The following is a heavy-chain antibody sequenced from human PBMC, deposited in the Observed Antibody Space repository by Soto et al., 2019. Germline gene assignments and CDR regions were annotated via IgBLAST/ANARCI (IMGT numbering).Heavy chain of an antibody. CDR2: IYHSGST. J-gene: IGHJ6*02. CDR1: GGSISSSNW. CDR3: ARAGYGGRYYYYGMDV. Sequence: SETLSLTCAVSGGSISSSNWWSWVRQPPGKGLEWIGEIYHSGSTNYNPSLKSRVTISVDKSKNQFSLKLSSVTAADTAVYYCARAGYGGRYYYYGMDVWGQGTTVTVSS. D-gene: IGHD2-15*01. V-gene: IGHV4-4*02.